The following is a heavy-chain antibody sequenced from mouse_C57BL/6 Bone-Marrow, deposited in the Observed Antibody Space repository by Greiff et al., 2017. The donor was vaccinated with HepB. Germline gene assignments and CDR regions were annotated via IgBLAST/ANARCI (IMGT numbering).Heavy chain of an antibody. D-gene: IGHD1-1*01. CDR3: TRMSLLFIPRRGAMDY. J-gene: IGHJ4*01. Sequence: QVQLKESGAELVRPGASVTLSCKASGYTFTDYEMHWVKQTPVHGLEWIGAIHPETGGTAYNQKFKGKAILTADKSSSTAYMELRSLTSEDSAVYYCTRMSLLFIPRRGAMDYWGQGTSVTVSS. V-gene: IGHV1-15*01. CDR2: IHPETGGT. CDR1: GYTFTDYE.